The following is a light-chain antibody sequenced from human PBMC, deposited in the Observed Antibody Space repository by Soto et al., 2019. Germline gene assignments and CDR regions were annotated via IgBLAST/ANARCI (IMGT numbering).Light chain of an antibody. Sequence: IVLTQSPGTLSLSPGERATLSCRASESVTSGFLAWYQQKPGQAPRLLIFGASSRATGIPDRFSGSGSGTDFTLTISRLEPGDFAVYYCQQYGSSPPVTFGGGTKVEIK. CDR1: ESVTSGF. CDR3: QQYGSSPPVT. J-gene: IGKJ4*01. V-gene: IGKV3-20*01. CDR2: GAS.